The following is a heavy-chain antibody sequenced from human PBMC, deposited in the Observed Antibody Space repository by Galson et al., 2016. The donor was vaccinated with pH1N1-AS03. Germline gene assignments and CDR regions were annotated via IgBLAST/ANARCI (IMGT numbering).Heavy chain of an antibody. D-gene: IGHD3-22*01. CDR3: ARGNYYDTGAFYGHFDF. J-gene: IGHJ4*02. CDR1: EGTFSNFG. Sequence: SVKVSCKASEGTFSNFGISWVRQAPGQGLEWMGGFIPIFGTANVAQKFKGRVTITADNLELSSLRSVDTAVYYCARGNYYDTGAFYGHFDFWGQGTLLVVSS. CDR2: FIPIFGTA. V-gene: IGHV1-69*06.